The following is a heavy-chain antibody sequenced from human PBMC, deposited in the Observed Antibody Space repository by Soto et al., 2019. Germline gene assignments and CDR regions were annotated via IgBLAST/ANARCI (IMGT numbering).Heavy chain of an antibody. V-gene: IGHV3-11*03. CDR3: ASVLRYTSGWTWSLDP. CDR2: ISSSGNQA. J-gene: IGHJ5*02. Sequence: GGSLRLSCVASGFTFSDNYMSWIRQAPGKGLEWVSYISSSGNQAKYADSVKGRFTISRDNAKNSLYLQMNSLRAEDTAVFYCASVLRYTSGWTWSLDPWGQGTLVTVSS. D-gene: IGHD6-19*01. CDR1: GFTFSDNY.